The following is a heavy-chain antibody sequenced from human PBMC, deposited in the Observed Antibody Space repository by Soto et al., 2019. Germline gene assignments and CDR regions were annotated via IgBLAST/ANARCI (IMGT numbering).Heavy chain of an antibody. J-gene: IGHJ6*03. CDR3: AQDEPRVHYYMDV. V-gene: IGHV3-21*01. Sequence: EVHLVESGGGLVKPGGSLRLSCAASGFTFSSYSMNWVRQAPGKGLEWVSSISSRSTYIYYADSVKGRFTISRDNAKNSLLLQMNSLRAEDTAVYYCAQDEPRVHYYMDVWGKGTTVTVSS. CDR1: GFTFSSYS. CDR2: ISSRSTYI.